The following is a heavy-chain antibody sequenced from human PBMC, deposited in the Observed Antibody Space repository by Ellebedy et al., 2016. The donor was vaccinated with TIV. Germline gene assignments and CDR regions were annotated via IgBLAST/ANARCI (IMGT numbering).Heavy chain of an antibody. CDR2: FDPEDGER. J-gene: IGHJ1*01. CDR1: GCTLTDLS. D-gene: IGHD1-26*01. V-gene: IGHV1-24*01. CDR3: ATDSPVVGASYAEYFLH. Sequence: ASVKVSCKVSGCTLTDLSMHWVRQAPGKGPEWMGGFDPEDGERIYAQKFQGRVTMTEDTSTDTTYMELSSLRSEDTAVYYCATDSPVVGASYAEYFLHWGQGTLVTVSS.